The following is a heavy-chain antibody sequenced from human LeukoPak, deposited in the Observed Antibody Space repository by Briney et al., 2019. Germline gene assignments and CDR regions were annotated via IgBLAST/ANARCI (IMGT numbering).Heavy chain of an antibody. D-gene: IGHD4-23*01. CDR3: AREVATPRARGRYFDY. Sequence: PSETLSLTCTVSGGSISSGGYYWSWIRQHPGKGLEWIGYIYYSGSTYYNPSLKSRVTISVDTSKNQFSLKLSSVTAADTAVYYCAREVATPRARGRYFDYWGQGTLVTVSS. CDR2: IYYSGST. V-gene: IGHV4-31*03. J-gene: IGHJ4*02. CDR1: GGSISSGGYY.